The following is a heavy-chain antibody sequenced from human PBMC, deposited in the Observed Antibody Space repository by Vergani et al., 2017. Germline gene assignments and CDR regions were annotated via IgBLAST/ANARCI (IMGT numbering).Heavy chain of an antibody. V-gene: IGHV3-48*02. D-gene: IGHD3-16*02. Sequence: EVQLVESGGGLVQPGGSLRLSCAASGFTFSSYSMNWVRQAPGKGLEWVSYISSSSSTIYYADSVKGRFTISRDNAKNSLYLQMNSLRDEDTAVYYCARGPPNDYVWGSYRYTTQSYYMDVWGKGTTVTVSS. CDR1: GFTFSSYS. CDR2: ISSSSSTI. J-gene: IGHJ6*03. CDR3: ARGPPNDYVWGSYRYTTQSYYMDV.